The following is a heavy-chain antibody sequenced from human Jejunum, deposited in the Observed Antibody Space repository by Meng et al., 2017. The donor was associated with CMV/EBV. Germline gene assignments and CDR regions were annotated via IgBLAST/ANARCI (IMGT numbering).Heavy chain of an antibody. CDR2: LRHYTGDT. D-gene: IGHD1-1*01. CDR3: ARSGINDFGFFDS. Sequence: KASGDNFRSYLTKWVRRAPGQGLEWMGWLRHYTGDTSYAQRLQGRVTMTHDKSTSTAYMKLTRLTSDDTAVYFCARSGINDFGFFDSWGQGSLVTVSS. CDR1: GDNFRSYL. J-gene: IGHJ4*02. V-gene: IGHV1-18*01.